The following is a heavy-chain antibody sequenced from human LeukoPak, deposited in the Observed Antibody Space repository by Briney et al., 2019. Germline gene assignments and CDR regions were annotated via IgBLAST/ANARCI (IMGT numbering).Heavy chain of an antibody. D-gene: IGHD3-10*01. Sequence: GGSLRLSCAASGFTFSTYAMSWVCQAPGKGLEWVSVISSSGGSTYYADSVKGRFTISRDNSKNSLYLQMNSLRAEDTAVYYCAKDHLGSGTYVLNFDYWGQGTLVTVSS. J-gene: IGHJ4*02. CDR2: ISSSGGST. CDR3: AKDHLGSGTYVLNFDY. V-gene: IGHV3-23*01. CDR1: GFTFSTYA.